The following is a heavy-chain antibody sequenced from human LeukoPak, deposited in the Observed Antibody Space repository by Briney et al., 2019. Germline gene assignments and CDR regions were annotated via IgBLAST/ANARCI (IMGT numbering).Heavy chain of an antibody. V-gene: IGHV1-69*13. Sequence: ASAKVSCKASGGTFSSYAISWVRQAPGQGLEWMGGIIPIFGTANYAQKFQGRVTITADESTSTAYMELSSLRSEDTAVYYCAREVYYYGSGSYYPYFDYWGQGTLVTVSS. CDR1: GGTFSSYA. CDR3: AREVYYYGSGSYYPYFDY. J-gene: IGHJ4*02. CDR2: IIPIFGTA. D-gene: IGHD3-10*01.